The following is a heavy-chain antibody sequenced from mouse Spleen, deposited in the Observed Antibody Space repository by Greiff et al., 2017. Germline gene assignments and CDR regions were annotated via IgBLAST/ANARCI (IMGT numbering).Heavy chain of an antibody. Sequence: VHVKQSGAELVRPGASVKLSCTASGFNIKDYYMHWVKQRPEQGLEWIGRIDPEDGDTEYAPKFQGKATMTADTSSNTAYLQLSSLTSEDTAVYYCTTSTVVDFDVWGTGTTVTVSS. V-gene: IGHV14-1*01. CDR2: IDPEDGDT. D-gene: IGHD1-1*01. CDR1: GFNIKDYY. J-gene: IGHJ1*03. CDR3: TTSTVVDFDV.